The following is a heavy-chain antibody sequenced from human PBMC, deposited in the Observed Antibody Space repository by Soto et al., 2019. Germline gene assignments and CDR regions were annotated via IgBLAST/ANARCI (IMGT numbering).Heavy chain of an antibody. J-gene: IGHJ4*02. D-gene: IGHD5-12*01. CDR2: ISYDGSNK. V-gene: IGHV3-30*14. CDR1: GFTFSSYA. CDR3: ARERSGQQPDY. Sequence: QVQLVESGGGVVQPGRSLRLSCAASGFTFSSYAIHWVRQAPGKGLEWVAVISYDGSNKYYADSVKGRFTISRDNSKNTLYLQMNSLRAEDTAVYYCARERSGQQPDYWGQGTLVTVSS.